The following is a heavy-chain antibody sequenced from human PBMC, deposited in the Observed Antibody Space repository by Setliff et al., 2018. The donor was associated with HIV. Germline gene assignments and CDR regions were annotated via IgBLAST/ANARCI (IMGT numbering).Heavy chain of an antibody. D-gene: IGHD4-4*01. CDR3: ARHPYSEEYYFDY. CDR2: IYPGDSDT. Sequence: GESLKISCKGSGYSFPTYWIAWVRQMPGKGLEWMGIIYPGDSDTRYSPSFQGQVTISADRSVSTAYLQWSSLKASDTAMYYCARHPYSEEYYFDYWGQGTLVTVSS. J-gene: IGHJ4*02. V-gene: IGHV5-51*01. CDR1: GYSFPTYW.